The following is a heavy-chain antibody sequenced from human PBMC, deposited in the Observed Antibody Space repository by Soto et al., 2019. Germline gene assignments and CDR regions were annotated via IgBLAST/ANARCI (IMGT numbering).Heavy chain of an antibody. J-gene: IGHJ5*02. CDR2: IHYNGGT. CDR1: GGSISGGHYY. Sequence: QVQLQESGPGMVKPSQTLSLTCTVSGGSISGGHYYWSWIRQSPGKGLEWIGYIHYNGGTSYNPSLTSRLTMSVDTSKNQFSLKLSAVTAADTAVYYCAREGFLEWLGGFDPWGQGTLVIVSS. D-gene: IGHD3-3*01. V-gene: IGHV4-30-4*01. CDR3: AREGFLEWLGGFDP.